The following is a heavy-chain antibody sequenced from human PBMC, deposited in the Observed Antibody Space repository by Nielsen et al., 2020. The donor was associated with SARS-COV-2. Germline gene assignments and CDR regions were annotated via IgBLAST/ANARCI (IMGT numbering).Heavy chain of an antibody. J-gene: IGHJ6*02. CDR3: ARERVGGITIFGVVTRYGMDV. Sequence: RQPPGKGLEWIGEINHSGSTNYNPSLKSRVTISVDTSKNQFSLKLSSVTAADTALYYCARERVGGITIFGVVTRYGMDVWGQGTTVTVSS. CDR2: INHSGST. V-gene: IGHV4-34*01. D-gene: IGHD3-3*01.